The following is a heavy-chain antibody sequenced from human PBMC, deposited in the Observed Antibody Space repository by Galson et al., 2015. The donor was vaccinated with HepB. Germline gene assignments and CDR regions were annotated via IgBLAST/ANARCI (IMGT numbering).Heavy chain of an antibody. CDR1: GFTFSSYE. Sequence: SLRLSCAASGFTFSSYEMNWVRQAPGKGLEWVSYISSSGSTIYYADSVKGRFTISRDNAKNSLYLQMNSLRAEDTAVYYCARGDCSSTSCYSTFGMDVWGQGTTVTVPS. CDR3: ARGDCSSTSCYSTFGMDV. D-gene: IGHD2-2*02. CDR2: ISSSGSTI. J-gene: IGHJ6*02. V-gene: IGHV3-48*03.